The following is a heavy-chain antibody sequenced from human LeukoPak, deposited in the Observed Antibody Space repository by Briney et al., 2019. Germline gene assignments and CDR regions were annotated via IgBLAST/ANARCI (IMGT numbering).Heavy chain of an antibody. Sequence: SVKVSCKASGGTFSSYTISWVRQAPGQGLEWMGRIIPILGIANYAQKFQGRVTITVDKSTSAAYMELSSLRSEDTAVYYCASNADYYYYGMDVWGQGTTVTVSS. CDR2: IIPILGIA. V-gene: IGHV1-69*02. J-gene: IGHJ6*02. CDR1: GGTFSSYT. CDR3: ASNADYYYYGMDV.